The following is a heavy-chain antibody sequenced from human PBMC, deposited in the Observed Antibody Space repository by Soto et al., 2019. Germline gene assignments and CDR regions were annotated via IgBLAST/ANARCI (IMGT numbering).Heavy chain of an antibody. J-gene: IGHJ4*02. V-gene: IGHV3-74*01. D-gene: IGHD6-13*01. Sequence: PGGSLRLSCAASGFTLSSYWMNWVRQDPGEGLVWVSRISRDGSSTSYADSVKGRFTISRDNAKNTLYLQMNSLRAEDTAVYYCARERGKAAAVHFDYWGQGTLVTVSS. CDR2: ISRDGSST. CDR3: ARERGKAAAVHFDY. CDR1: GFTLSSYW.